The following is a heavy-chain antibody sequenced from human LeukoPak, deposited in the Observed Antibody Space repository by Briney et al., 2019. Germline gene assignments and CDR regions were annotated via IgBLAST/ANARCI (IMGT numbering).Heavy chain of an antibody. D-gene: IGHD2-15*01. CDR3: ASLYCSGGSCYSGYYFYYYMDV. CDR1: GGSISSGSYY. CDR2: IYTSGST. J-gene: IGHJ6*03. V-gene: IGHV4-61*02. Sequence: SETLSLTCTVSGGSISSGSYYWSWIRQPAGEGLEWIGRIYTSGSTNYNPSLKSRVTISVDTSKNQFSLKLSSVTAADTAVYYCASLYCSGGSCYSGYYFYYYMDVWGKGTTVTISS.